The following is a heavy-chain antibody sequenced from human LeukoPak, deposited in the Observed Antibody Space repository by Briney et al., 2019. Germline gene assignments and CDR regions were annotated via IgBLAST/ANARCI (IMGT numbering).Heavy chain of an antibody. J-gene: IGHJ4*02. V-gene: IGHV4-30-2*01. CDR2: IYHSGST. CDR3: ARGNSGSYYSLDY. D-gene: IGHD3-10*01. Sequence: PSQTLSLTCAVSGGSISSGGYSWSWIRQPPGKGLEWIGYIYHSGSTHYNPSLKSRVTISVDRSKNQFSLKLSSVTAADTAVYYCARGNSGSYYSLDYWGQGTLVTVSS. CDR1: GGSISSGGYS.